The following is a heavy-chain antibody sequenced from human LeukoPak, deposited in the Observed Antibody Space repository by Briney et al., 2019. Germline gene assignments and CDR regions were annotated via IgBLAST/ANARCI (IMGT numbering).Heavy chain of an antibody. CDR3: ARNYYGSGSYYSHFDY. D-gene: IGHD3-10*01. CDR2: AYYRSNWDN. J-gene: IGHJ4*02. V-gene: IGHV6-1*01. Sequence: SQTLPVPRAICGDSVSSNSATWNCIRQSPSRGLEWLGRAYYRSNWDNEYAVSVKSRTTINPDTSKNQFSLQPKSVTPEDTAVYYCARNYYGSGSYYSHFDYWGQ. CDR1: GDSVSSNSAT.